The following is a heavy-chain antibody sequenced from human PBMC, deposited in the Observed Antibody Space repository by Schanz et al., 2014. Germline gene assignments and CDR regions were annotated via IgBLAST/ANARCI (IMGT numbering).Heavy chain of an antibody. V-gene: IGHV3-64*04. D-gene: IGHD1-26*01. CDR3: ARDHTTESYYSAGPPIDY. CDR1: GFTFSIYA. J-gene: IGHJ4*02. CDR2: ISHDGYST. Sequence: VQLAESGGGLVQPGGSLRLSCAASGFTFSIYAMHWVRQAPGKGLEYVSAISHDGYSTYYADSVKGRFTISRDNSKNTVYIQMNSLRAEDTAVYYGARDHTTESYYSAGPPIDYWGQGTLLTVSS.